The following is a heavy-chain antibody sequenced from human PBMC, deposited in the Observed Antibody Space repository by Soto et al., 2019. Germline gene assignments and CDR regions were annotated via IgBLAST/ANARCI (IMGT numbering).Heavy chain of an antibody. CDR3: AKVLRVYSQPFYGYMDV. J-gene: IGHJ6*03. V-gene: IGHV3-23*01. Sequence: GGSLRLSCAASGFTFSSYAMSWVRQAPGKGLEWVSAISGSGGSTYYADSVKGRFTISRDNSKNTLYLQMNSLRAEDTAVYYCAKVLRVYSQPFYGYMDVRGKATTVTGSS. CDR2: ISGSGGST. CDR1: GFTFSSYA. D-gene: IGHD2-8*01.